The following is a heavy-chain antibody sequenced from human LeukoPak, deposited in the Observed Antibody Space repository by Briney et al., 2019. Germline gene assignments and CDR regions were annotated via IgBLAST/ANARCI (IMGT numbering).Heavy chain of an antibody. CDR1: GGTFSSYA. CDR2: IIPIFGTA. CDR3: ARDRSEQWLVPGHFDY. V-gene: IGHV1-69*05. Sequence: GASVKVSCKASGGTFSSYAISWVRQAPGQGLEWMGRIIPIFGTANYAQKFQGRVTITTDESTSTAYMELSSLRSEDTAVYYCARDRSEQWLVPGHFDYWGREPWSPSPQ. D-gene: IGHD6-19*01. J-gene: IGHJ4*02.